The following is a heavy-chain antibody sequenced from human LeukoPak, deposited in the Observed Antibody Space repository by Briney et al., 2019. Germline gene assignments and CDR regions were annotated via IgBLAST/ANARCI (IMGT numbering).Heavy chain of an antibody. Sequence: GGSLRLSCAASGFTFSRYDMHWVRQAPGKGLEWVAVISYDGTNEFYADSVKGRFTISRDNSKDMLYLQLNSLRAEDTAVYYCAKDRPTWPIDYWGQGTLVTVSS. V-gene: IGHV3-30-3*01. D-gene: IGHD5-12*01. CDR1: GFTFSRYD. CDR2: ISYDGTNE. J-gene: IGHJ4*02. CDR3: AKDRPTWPIDY.